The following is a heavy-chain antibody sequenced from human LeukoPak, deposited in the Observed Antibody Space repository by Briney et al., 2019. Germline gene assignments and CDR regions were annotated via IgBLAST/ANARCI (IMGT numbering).Heavy chain of an antibody. V-gene: IGHV1-24*01. CDR2: FDPEDGET. CDR1: GYTLTELS. Sequence: ASVKVSCKVSGYTLTELSMHWVRQAPGKGLEWMGGFDPEDGETIYAQKFQGRVTMTEDTSTDTAYMELSSLRSEDTAVYYCTTGPIVGATNYYMDVWGKGTTVTVSS. J-gene: IGHJ6*03. D-gene: IGHD1-26*01. CDR3: TTGPIVGATNYYMDV.